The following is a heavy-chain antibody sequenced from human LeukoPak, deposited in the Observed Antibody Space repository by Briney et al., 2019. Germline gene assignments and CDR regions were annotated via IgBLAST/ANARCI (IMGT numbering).Heavy chain of an antibody. V-gene: IGHV1-8*03. CDR2: TNPNSGYT. CDR3: ARVAGSIDY. Sequence: ASVKVSCKASGYTFTSYDINWVRQATGQGLEWMGWTNPNSGYTGYAQKFQGRLTITRNTSISTAYMELSSLRSEDTAVYYCARVAGSIDYWGQGTLVTVPS. J-gene: IGHJ4*02. D-gene: IGHD6-19*01. CDR1: GYTFTSYD.